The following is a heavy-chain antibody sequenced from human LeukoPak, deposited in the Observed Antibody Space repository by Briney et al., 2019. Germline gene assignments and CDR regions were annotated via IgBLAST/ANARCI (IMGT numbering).Heavy chain of an antibody. Sequence: GGSLRLSCAATGFAFDDYAMHWIRQAPGKGLEWVSLITWDGGSTYYADSVKGRFAISRDNTKHSLYLQMNSLRPEDTAFYYCTKAKAVSRHWYFDLRGRGTLVSVSS. D-gene: IGHD5/OR15-5a*01. V-gene: IGHV3-43D*03. CDR2: ITWDGGST. J-gene: IGHJ2*01. CDR1: GFAFDDYA. CDR3: TKAKAVSRHWYFDL.